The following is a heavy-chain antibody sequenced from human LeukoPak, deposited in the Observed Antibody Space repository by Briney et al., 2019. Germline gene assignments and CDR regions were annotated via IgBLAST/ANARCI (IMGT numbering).Heavy chain of an antibody. V-gene: IGHV1-18*01. CDR3: ARVGIAVAGTGSWFDP. CDR2: ISAYNGNT. CDR1: GYTFTSYG. J-gene: IGHJ5*02. D-gene: IGHD6-19*01. Sequence: ASVKVSCKASGYTFTSYGISWVRQAPGQGLEWMGWISAYNGNTNSAQKLQGRVTMTTDTSTSTAYMELRSLRSDDTAVYYCARVGIAVAGTGSWFDPWGQGTLVTVSS.